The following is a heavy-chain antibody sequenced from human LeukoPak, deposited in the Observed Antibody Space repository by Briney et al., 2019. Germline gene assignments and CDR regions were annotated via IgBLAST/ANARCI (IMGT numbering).Heavy chain of an antibody. V-gene: IGHV4-59*01. CDR2: IYYSGST. CDR1: GGPISSYY. D-gene: IGHD6-13*01. CDR3: ARGLYRYSSSWPYFDY. J-gene: IGHJ4*02. Sequence: PSETLSLTCTVSGGPISSYYWSWIRQPPGKGLEWIGYIYYSGSTNYNPSLKSRVTISVDTSKNQFSLKLSSVTAADTAVYYCARGLYRYSSSWPYFDYWGQGTLVTVSS.